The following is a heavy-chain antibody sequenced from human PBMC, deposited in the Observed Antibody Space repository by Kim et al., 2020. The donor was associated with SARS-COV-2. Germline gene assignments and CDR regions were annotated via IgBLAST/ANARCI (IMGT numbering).Heavy chain of an antibody. CDR1: GYTFTSYA. Sequence: ASVKVSCKASGYTFTSYAMNWVRQAPGQGLEWMGWINTNTGNPTYAQGFTGRFVFSLDTSVSTAYLQISSLKAEDTAVYYCARDRRIMITFGGVIVHEAFAIWGQGEMVTVSS. D-gene: IGHD3-16*02. V-gene: IGHV7-4-1*02. CDR2: INTNTGNP. J-gene: IGHJ3*02. CDR3: ARDRRIMITFGGVIVHEAFAI.